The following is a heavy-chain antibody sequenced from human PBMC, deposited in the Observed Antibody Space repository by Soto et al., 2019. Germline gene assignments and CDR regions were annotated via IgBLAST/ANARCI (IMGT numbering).Heavy chain of an antibody. Sequence: PSETLSLTCTVSGGSISSGDYYWSWIRQPPGKGLEWIGYIYYSGSTYYNPSLKSRVTISVDTSKNQFPLKLSSVTAADTAVYYCARVPSRSSGGAYYGMDVWGQGTTVTVSS. J-gene: IGHJ6*02. CDR1: GGSISSGDYY. D-gene: IGHD6-6*01. V-gene: IGHV4-30-4*01. CDR2: IYYSGST. CDR3: ARVPSRSSGGAYYGMDV.